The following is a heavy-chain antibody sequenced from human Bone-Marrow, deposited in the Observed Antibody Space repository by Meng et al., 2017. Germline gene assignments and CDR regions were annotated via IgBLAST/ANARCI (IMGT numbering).Heavy chain of an antibody. CDR3: ARDPRGVVRGVSADY. V-gene: IGHV3-48*03. CDR1: GFTFSSYE. D-gene: IGHD3-10*01. J-gene: IGHJ4*02. CDR2: ISSSGSTI. Sequence: GESLKISCAASGFTFSSYEMNWVRQAPGKGLEWVSYISSSGSTIYYADSVKGRFTISRDNAKNSLYLQMNSLRAEDTAVYYCARDPRGVVRGVSADYWGQGTLVTVSS.